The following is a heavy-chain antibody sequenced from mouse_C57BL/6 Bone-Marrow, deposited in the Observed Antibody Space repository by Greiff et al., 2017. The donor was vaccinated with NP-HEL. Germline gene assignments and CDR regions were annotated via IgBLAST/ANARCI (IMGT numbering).Heavy chain of an antibody. CDR2: ISDGGSYT. Sequence: DVHLVESGGGLVKPGGSLKLSCAASGFTFSSYAMSWVRQTPEKRLEWVATISDGGSYTYYPDNVKGRFTISRDNAKNNLYLQMSHLKSEDTAMYYCARESITTVVLDYWGQGTTLTVSS. CDR1: GFTFSSYA. CDR3: ARESITTVVLDY. V-gene: IGHV5-4*01. D-gene: IGHD1-1*01. J-gene: IGHJ2*01.